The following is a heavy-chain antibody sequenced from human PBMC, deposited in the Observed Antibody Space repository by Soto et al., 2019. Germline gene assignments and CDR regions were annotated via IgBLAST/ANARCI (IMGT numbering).Heavy chain of an antibody. CDR1: GFTFSNYG. V-gene: IGHV3-30*18. D-gene: IGHD4-17*01. J-gene: IGHJ4*02. Sequence: GSLRLSCEVSGFTFSNYGMHWVRQAPGKGLEWVAVISNDGSNKYYADSVKGQFTISRDNSKNTMYLQMNSLRAEDTAVYYCAKDQATVTSAFDSWGQGTLVTVSS. CDR3: AKDQATVTSAFDS. CDR2: ISNDGSNK.